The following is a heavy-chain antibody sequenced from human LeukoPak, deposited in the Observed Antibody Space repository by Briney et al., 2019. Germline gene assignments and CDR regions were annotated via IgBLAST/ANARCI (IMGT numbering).Heavy chain of an antibody. Sequence: GRSLRLSCTASGFTFDDYAMHWVRQAPGKGLEWVSGINWNSGGVAYADSVEGRFTISRDNATNSLYLQMNSLRAEDTALYYCAKDMDPELGAFDMWGQGTMVTVSS. D-gene: IGHD1-14*01. CDR3: AKDMDPELGAFDM. CDR2: INWNSGGV. J-gene: IGHJ3*02. V-gene: IGHV3-9*01. CDR1: GFTFDDYA.